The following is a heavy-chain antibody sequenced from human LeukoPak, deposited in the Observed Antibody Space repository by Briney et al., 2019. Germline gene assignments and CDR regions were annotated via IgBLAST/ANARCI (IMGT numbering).Heavy chain of an antibody. CDR2: FYNSGRS. CDR3: AKAGSGWYAPY. D-gene: IGHD6-19*01. CDR1: DDSISDYY. V-gene: IGHV4-59*01. Sequence: PSETLSLTCTVSDDSISDYYRGWIRQPPGKGLEWIGYFYNSGRSTYNPSLKSRVTISADTSKNHFSLKLNSVTTEDTAVYYCAKAGSGWYAPYWGQGTLVTVSS. J-gene: IGHJ4*02.